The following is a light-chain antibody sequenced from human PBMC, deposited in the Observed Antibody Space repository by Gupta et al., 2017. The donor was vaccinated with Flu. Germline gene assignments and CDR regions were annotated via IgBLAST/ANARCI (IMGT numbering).Light chain of an antibody. CDR2: DKN. CDR3: NSRDSSGDHWL. V-gene: IGLV3-19*01. J-gene: IGLJ3*02. CDR1: ILRSYY. Sequence: GQTVRITCQGDILRSYYATWYQQKPGQAPVLVIYDKNNRPSGIPDRFSGSSSGNTASLTITGAQAEDEADYYCNSRDSSGDHWLFGGGTKVTVL.